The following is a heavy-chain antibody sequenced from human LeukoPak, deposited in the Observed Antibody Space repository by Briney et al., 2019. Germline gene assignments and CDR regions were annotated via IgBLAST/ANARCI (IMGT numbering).Heavy chain of an antibody. CDR3: ATDPPGIFGVVHLDY. CDR2: ISAYNGNT. Sequence: GASVKVSCKASGYTFTSYGISWVRQAPGQGLEWMGWISAYNGNTNYAQKLQGRVTMTTDTSTSTAYMELRSLRSDDTAVYYCATDPPGIFGVVHLDYWGQGTLLTVSS. CDR1: GYTFTSYG. D-gene: IGHD3-3*01. V-gene: IGHV1-18*01. J-gene: IGHJ4*02.